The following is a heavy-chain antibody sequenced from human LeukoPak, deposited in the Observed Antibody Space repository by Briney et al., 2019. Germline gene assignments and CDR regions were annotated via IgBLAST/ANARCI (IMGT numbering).Heavy chain of an antibody. CDR3: ARVDYGDYRVDY. CDR1: GGSISSGGYY. D-gene: IGHD4-17*01. Sequence: PSETLSLTCAVSGGSISSGGYYWSWLRQHPGKGLEWIGYIYYSGNTYYNPSLKSRVTISVDTSKNQFSLKLSSVTAADTAVYYCARVDYGDYRVDYWGQGTLVTVSS. J-gene: IGHJ4*02. CDR2: IYYSGNT. V-gene: IGHV4-31*11.